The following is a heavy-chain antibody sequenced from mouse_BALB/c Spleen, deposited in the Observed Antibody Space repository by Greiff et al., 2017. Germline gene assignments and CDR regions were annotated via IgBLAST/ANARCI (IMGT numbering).Heavy chain of an antibody. CDR1: GYAFTNYL. Sequence: QVQLQQSGAELVRPGTSVKVSCKASGYAFTNYLIEWVKQRPGQGLEWIGVINPGSGGTNYNEKFKGKATLTADKSSSTAYMQLRSLTSDDSAVYFCARYDYDGAWFAYWGQGTLVTVSA. D-gene: IGHD2-4*01. CDR3: ARYDYDGAWFAY. V-gene: IGHV1-54*01. J-gene: IGHJ3*01. CDR2: INPGSGGT.